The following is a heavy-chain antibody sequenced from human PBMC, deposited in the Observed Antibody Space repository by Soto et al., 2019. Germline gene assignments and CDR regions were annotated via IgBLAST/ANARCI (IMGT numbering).Heavy chain of an antibody. D-gene: IGHD3-22*01. Sequence: QVQLVESGGAVVQPGTSLRLSCAASGFTFSTSAMHWVRQAPGKGLEWVAFLLHDSSDIFYADSVKGRFTVSRDNSKNISYVELNRLVDEDMAVYCGARGGYYYGGSGGEFGMDVWGQGTTVTVSS. CDR2: LLHDSSDI. J-gene: IGHJ6*02. CDR1: GFTFSTSA. CDR3: ARGGYYYGGSGGEFGMDV. V-gene: IGHV3-33*05.